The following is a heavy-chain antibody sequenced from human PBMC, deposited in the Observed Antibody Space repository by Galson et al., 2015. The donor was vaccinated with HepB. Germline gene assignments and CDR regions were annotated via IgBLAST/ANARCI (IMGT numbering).Heavy chain of an antibody. V-gene: IGHV3-7*03. CDR1: GFTFSSYW. D-gene: IGHD3-22*01. Sequence: SLRLSCAASGFTFSSYWMSWVRQAPGKGLEWVANIKQDGSEKYYVDSVKGRFTISRDNAKNSLYLQMNSLRAEDTAVYYCARDNPATYYYDSSGLPLNAFDIWGQGTMVTVSS. CDR3: ARDNPATYYYDSSGLPLNAFDI. J-gene: IGHJ3*02. CDR2: IKQDGSEK.